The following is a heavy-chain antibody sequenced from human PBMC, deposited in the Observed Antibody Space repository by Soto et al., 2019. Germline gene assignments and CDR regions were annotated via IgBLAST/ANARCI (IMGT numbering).Heavy chain of an antibody. CDR2: IFYSGTT. J-gene: IGHJ5*02. D-gene: IGHD3-9*01. CDR3: ARSFYDLSTATGGHWLDP. CDR1: GGSINTAGYY. V-gene: IGHV4-31*03. Sequence: QVQLQESGPGLVKPSQTLSLTCTVSGGSINTAGYYWNWVRHSPGKGLEWIGYIFYSGTTYYNPSLECRLTMSVDKSKNHFSLRLSSVTAADTAYYYCARSFYDLSTATGGHWLDPWGHGTLVTVSS.